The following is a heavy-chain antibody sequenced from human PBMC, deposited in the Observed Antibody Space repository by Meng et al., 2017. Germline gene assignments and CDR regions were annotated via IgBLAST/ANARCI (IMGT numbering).Heavy chain of an antibody. V-gene: IGHV4-34*01. CDR1: GGSFSGYY. J-gene: IGHJ4*02. CDR3: ARGPLVHQYFDY. D-gene: IGHD6-13*01. Sequence: QVQLQQWGAGLLKPSETLSLTCAVYGGSFSGYYWSWIRQPPGKGLEWIGEINHSGSTNYNPSLKSRVTISVDTSKNQFSLKLSSVTAADTAVYFCARGPLVHQYFDYWGQGTLVTVSS. CDR2: INHSGST.